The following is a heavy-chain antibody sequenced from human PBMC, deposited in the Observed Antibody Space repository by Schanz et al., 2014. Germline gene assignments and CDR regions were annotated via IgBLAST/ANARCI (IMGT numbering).Heavy chain of an antibody. CDR3: ARDNYYGSGSCAY. J-gene: IGHJ4*02. V-gene: IGHV3-7*04. CDR1: GFTFNSYA. CDR2: IKQDGSEK. D-gene: IGHD3-10*01. Sequence: EVQLVESGGGLVKPGGSLRLSCEASGFTFNSYAMTWVRQAPGKGLEWVANIKQDGSEKYYVDAVKGRFTISRDNAKNSMYLHMKSLRGEDTAVYYCARDNYYGSGSCAYWGQGTLVTVSS.